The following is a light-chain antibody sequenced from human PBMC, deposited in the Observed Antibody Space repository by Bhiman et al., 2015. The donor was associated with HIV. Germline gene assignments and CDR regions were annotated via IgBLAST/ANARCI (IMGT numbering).Light chain of an antibody. CDR1: TSNIGNEY. J-gene: IGLJ2*01. CDR2: END. Sequence: QSVLTQPPSVSAAPGQRVTISCSGGTSNIGNEYVSWYQQFPGTAPKVLIYENDRRLSGIPDRFSAFKSGTSATLVITGLQTGDEADYYCGTWDSSLTAVVFGGGTKLTVL. CDR3: GTWDSSLTAVV. V-gene: IGLV1-51*02.